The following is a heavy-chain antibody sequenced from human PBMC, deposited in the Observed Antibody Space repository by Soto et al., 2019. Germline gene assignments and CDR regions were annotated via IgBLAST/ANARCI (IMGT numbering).Heavy chain of an antibody. D-gene: IGHD5-18*01. V-gene: IGHV3-30-3*01. CDR1: GFTFSNYI. CDR3: AGGDTYYAMGV. J-gene: IGHJ6*02. Sequence: QLQLVESGGGVVQPGRSLRLSCAASGFTFSNYIMHRVRQAPGKGLERVAFISNDGSNKDYADSVKGRFTISRDNSKNRLYLQLSSLRTEDTAVYYCAGGDTYYAMGVWGQGTTVTVSS. CDR2: ISNDGSNK.